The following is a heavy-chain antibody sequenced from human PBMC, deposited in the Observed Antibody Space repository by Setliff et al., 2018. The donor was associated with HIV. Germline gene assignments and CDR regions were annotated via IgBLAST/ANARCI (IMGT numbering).Heavy chain of an antibody. V-gene: IGHV3-48*03. CDR2: ISSSGSTI. CDR1: GFTFSSYE. J-gene: IGHJ6*02. CDR3: ARVKYYGMDV. Sequence: GSLRLSCAASGFTFSSYEMNWVRQAPGKGLEWVSYISSSGSTIYYADSVKGRFTISRDNAKNSLYLQMNSLRAEDTAVYYCARVKYYGMDVWGQGTTVTVSS. D-gene: IGHD6-6*01.